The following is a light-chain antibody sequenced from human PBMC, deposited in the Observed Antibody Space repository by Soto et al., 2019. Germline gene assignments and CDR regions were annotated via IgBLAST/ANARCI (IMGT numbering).Light chain of an antibody. J-gene: IGKJ5*01. Sequence: IVLTQSPVTLSLSPGERATLSCMASQSVSSSYLAWYQQKPGQSPRLLIYGASSRATGIPDRFSGSGSGTDFTLTISRLEPEDFAVYYCQQYGSSRITFGQGTRLEIK. CDR2: GAS. CDR1: QSVSSSY. V-gene: IGKV3-20*01. CDR3: QQYGSSRIT.